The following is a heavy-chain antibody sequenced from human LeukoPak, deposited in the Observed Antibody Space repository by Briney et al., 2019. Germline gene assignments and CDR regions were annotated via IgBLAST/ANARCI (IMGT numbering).Heavy chain of an antibody. Sequence: SETPSLTCTVSGGSISSNSYYWGWIRQPPGKGLEWIGSIYYSGSTYYNPSLKSRVTISVDTSKNQFSLKLSSVTAADTAVYYCARVEYYYGSGSYPVYYFDYWGQGTLVTVSS. CDR1: GGSISSNSYY. V-gene: IGHV4-39*07. CDR2: IYYSGST. J-gene: IGHJ4*02. D-gene: IGHD3-10*01. CDR3: ARVEYYYGSGSYPVYYFDY.